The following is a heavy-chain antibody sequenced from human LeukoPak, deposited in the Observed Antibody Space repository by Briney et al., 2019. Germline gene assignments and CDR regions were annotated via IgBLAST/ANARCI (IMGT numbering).Heavy chain of an antibody. CDR2: ISHTGSTM. V-gene: IGHV3-48*04. Sequence: GSLRLSCAASGFRFSSYSMNWVRQAPGKGLEWVSYISHTGSTMSYADSVKGRFTISRDNAKNSLYLQMNSLRAEDTAVYYCARDCSFCGSSYWGQGTLVTVSS. D-gene: IGHD2-15*01. J-gene: IGHJ4*02. CDR1: GFRFSSYS. CDR3: ARDCSFCGSSY.